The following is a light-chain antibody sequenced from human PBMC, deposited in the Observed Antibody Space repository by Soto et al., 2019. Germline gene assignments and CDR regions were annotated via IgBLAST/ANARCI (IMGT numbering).Light chain of an antibody. J-gene: IGKJ4*01. CDR3: QQSYSTPLT. Sequence: DIQMTQSPSSLSASVGDRVTVTFRASQSISSYLNWYQQKPGKAPKPLIYAASSLQSGVPSRFSGSGSGTDFTLTISSLQPEDFTTYYCQQSYSTPLTFGGGTKVDIK. V-gene: IGKV1-39*01. CDR2: AAS. CDR1: QSISSY.